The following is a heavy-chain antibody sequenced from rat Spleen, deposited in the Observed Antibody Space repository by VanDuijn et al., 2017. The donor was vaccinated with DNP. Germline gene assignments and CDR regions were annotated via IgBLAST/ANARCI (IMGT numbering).Heavy chain of an antibody. V-gene: IGHV5-17*01. CDR2: ISYDGSRT. J-gene: IGHJ2*01. CDR3: ARPRGGYDY. D-gene: IGHD1-11*01. Sequence: EVQLVESGGGLVQPGRSLKLSCAASGFTFSDYAMAWVRQAPKKGLEWVATISYDGSRTYYRDSVKGRFTISRDNAKSTLYLQMDSLRSEDTATYYCARPRGGYDYWGQGVMVTVSS. CDR1: GFTFSDYA.